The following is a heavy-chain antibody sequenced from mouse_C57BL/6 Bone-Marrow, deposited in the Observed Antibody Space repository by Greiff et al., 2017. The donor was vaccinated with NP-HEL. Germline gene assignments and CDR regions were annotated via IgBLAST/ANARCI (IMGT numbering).Heavy chain of an antibody. CDR1: GFTFSSYA. D-gene: IGHD5-1-1*01. V-gene: IGHV5-9-1*02. J-gene: IGHJ3*01. CDR3: TRDTESHAY. Sequence: EVKLVESGEGLVKPGGSLKLSCAASGFTFSSYAMSWVRQTPEKRLEWVAYLSSGGDYIYYADTVKGRFPISRDNARNTLYLQMSSLKSEDTAMYYCTRDTESHAYWGQGTLVTVSA. CDR2: LSSGGDYI.